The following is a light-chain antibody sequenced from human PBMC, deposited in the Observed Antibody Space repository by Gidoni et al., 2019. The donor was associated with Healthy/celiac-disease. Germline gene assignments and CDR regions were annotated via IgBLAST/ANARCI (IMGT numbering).Light chain of an antibody. Sequence: QSALTQPASVSGSPGQSITISCTGTSSDVGGYNYVSWYQQHPGKAPKLMIYDGSNRPSGVSNRFSGSKSGNTASLTISGRQAEDEADYYCSSYTSSSTLYVFGTGTKVTV. CDR3: SSYTSSSTLYV. V-gene: IGLV2-14*03. CDR1: SSDVGGYNY. J-gene: IGLJ1*01. CDR2: DGS.